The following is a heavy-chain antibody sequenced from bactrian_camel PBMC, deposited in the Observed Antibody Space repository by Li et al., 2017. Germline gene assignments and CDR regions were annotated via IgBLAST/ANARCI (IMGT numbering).Heavy chain of an antibody. J-gene: IGHJ4*01. D-gene: IGHD6*01. CDR3: VVADSCASRFPRTQSFPH. Sequence: QLVESGGGLVQPGGSLRLSCAASGFTFSTYWMYWVRQAPGKGLEWVSSIASGGDRIFYADSVKGRFTISQGGDKDSVHLQMNNLKPEDTAMYYCVVADSCASRFPRTQSFPHWGTGTQVTVS. CDR2: IASGGDRI. CDR1: GFTFSTYW. V-gene: IGHV3S25*01.